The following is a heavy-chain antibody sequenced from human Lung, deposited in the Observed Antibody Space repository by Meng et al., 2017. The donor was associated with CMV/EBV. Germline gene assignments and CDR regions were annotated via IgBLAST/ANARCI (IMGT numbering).Heavy chain of an antibody. D-gene: IGHD1-26*01. V-gene: IGHV3-72*01. Sequence: GESLKISCAASGFFFSDHYIDWVRKAPGKGLEWVGRIRNRAKKYTTEYAASVKGRFTTSRDDSKNSAYLQMNSLKTEDTAQYYCTRVKKGIAGQTTFDYWGHGTPVTVSS. J-gene: IGHJ4*01. CDR3: TRVKKGIAGQTTFDY. CDR1: GFFFSDHY. CDR2: IRNRAKKYTT.